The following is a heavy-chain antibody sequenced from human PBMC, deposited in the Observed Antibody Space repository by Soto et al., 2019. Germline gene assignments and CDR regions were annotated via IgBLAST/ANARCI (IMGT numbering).Heavy chain of an antibody. CDR2: SIPISDTT. V-gene: IGHV1-69*01. Sequence: QVQLVQSGAEVKKPGSSVKVSCKASGGTFSSYAISWVRQAPGQGLEWMGGSIPISDTTNYAQKFQGRVTITADESTSTAYLELSSLGSEDTAVYYCARSQGSSTSLEIYYYYYSGMDVWGQGTTVTGSS. D-gene: IGHD2-2*01. J-gene: IGHJ6*02. CDR1: GGTFSSYA. CDR3: ARSQGSSTSLEIYYYYYSGMDV.